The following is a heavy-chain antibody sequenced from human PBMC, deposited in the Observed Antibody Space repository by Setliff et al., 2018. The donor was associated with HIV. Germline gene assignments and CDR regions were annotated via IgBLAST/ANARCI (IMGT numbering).Heavy chain of an antibody. CDR3: ARDTYSSGWYREDYYYMDV. CDR1: GGSFSNYG. Sequence: GASVKVSCKASGGSFSNYGFSWVRQAPGQGLEWLGGIIPILGTTNYAPEFQDRVTITADESTSTAYMELSSLRSEDTAVYYCARDTYSSGWYREDYYYMDVWGKGTTVTVSS. D-gene: IGHD6-19*01. V-gene: IGHV1-69*13. J-gene: IGHJ6*03. CDR2: IIPILGTT.